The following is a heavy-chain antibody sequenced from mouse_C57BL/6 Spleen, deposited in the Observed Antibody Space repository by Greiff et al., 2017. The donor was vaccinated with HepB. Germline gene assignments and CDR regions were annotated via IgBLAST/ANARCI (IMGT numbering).Heavy chain of an antibody. V-gene: IGHV1-50*01. CDR1: GYTFTSYW. Sequence: QVQLKESGAELVKPGASVKLSCKASGYTFTSYWMQWVKQRPGQGLEWIGEIDPSDSYTNYNQKFKGKATLTVDTSSSTAYMQLSSLTSEDSAVYYCARGPFITTVVDFDYWGQGTTLTVSS. CDR3: ARGPFITTVVDFDY. D-gene: IGHD1-1*01. CDR2: IDPSDSYT. J-gene: IGHJ2*01.